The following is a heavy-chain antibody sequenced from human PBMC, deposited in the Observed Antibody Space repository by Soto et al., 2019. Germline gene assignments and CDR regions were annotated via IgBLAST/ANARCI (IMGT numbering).Heavy chain of an antibody. CDR2: MYYGGRT. CDR3: ARGTPSPLIVRSSRGPWFDP. Sequence: QVQLQQSGPGLVKSSETLSLTCTVSGGSISSYYWSWIRQPPGKGLEWIGYMYYGGRTNYNPSLKSGVTISVDTSKRQVSLKLSSVTAADTAVYFCARGTPSPLIVRSSRGPWFDPWGQGTLVTVSS. J-gene: IGHJ5*02. CDR1: GGSISSYY. V-gene: IGHV4-59*08. D-gene: IGHD2-15*01.